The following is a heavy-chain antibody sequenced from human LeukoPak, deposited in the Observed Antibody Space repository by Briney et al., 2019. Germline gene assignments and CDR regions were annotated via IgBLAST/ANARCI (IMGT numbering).Heavy chain of an antibody. CDR3: ASTLRFLPYRRFDY. J-gene: IGHJ4*02. CDR1: GGSIISSNYY. Sequence: SETLSLTCSVSGGSIISSNYYWGWIRQPPGKGLEWIGSIYQSGSGSSYYNPSLKSRVTISGDTSKNQFFLRLSSVTAADTAVYCCASTLRFLPYRRFDYWGQGNLVTVPS. D-gene: IGHD3-3*01. CDR2: IYQSGSGSS. V-gene: IGHV4-39*01.